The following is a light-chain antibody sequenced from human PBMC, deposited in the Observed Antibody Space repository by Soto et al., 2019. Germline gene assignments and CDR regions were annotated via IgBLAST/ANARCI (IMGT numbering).Light chain of an antibody. Sequence: DIQMTQSPSSVSASVGDRATITCRASQNINTYLNWYQQKPGKAPRLLIFAASRLQGGVPSRFSGSGSGTDFPLTISSLQPEDFATYYCQQLNTYPYTFGQGTKLEI. J-gene: IGKJ2*01. V-gene: IGKV1-39*01. CDR3: QQLNTYPYT. CDR1: QNINTY. CDR2: AAS.